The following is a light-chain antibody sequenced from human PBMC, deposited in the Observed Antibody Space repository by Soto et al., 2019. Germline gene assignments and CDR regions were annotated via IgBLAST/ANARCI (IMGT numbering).Light chain of an antibody. CDR2: AAS. CDR1: QSISSY. CDR3: QQSYSTLT. J-gene: IGKJ3*01. V-gene: IGKV1-39*01. Sequence: DIQMTQSPSSLSAPVGNRVTITCRASQSISSYLNWYQQKPGKAPKLLIYAASSLQSGVPSRFSGSGSGSDFTLTIRSLQPEDVATYYCQQSYSTLTFGPGTKVDIK.